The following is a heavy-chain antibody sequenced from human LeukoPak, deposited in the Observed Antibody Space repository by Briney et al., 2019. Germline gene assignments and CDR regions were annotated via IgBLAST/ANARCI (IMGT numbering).Heavy chain of an antibody. CDR2: INPSGGST. CDR3: ARERGEDYYDSSGYNYFDY. D-gene: IGHD3-22*01. J-gene: IGHJ4*02. V-gene: IGHV1-46*01. CDR1: GYTFTSYY. Sequence: ASVKVSCKASGYTFTSYYMHWVRQAPGQGLEWMGIINPSGGSTSYAQKFQGRVTMTRDTSTSTVYMELSSLRSEDTAVYYCARERGEDYYDSSGYNYFDYWGQGTLVTVSS.